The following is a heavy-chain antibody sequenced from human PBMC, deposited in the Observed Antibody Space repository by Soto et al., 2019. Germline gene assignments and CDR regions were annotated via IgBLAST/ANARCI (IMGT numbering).Heavy chain of an antibody. CDR1: GFSLSTSGVG. CDR3: AHRGDDPTLEANWFDP. D-gene: IGHD2-21*02. V-gene: IGHV2-5*02. Sequence: QITLKESGPTLVKPTQTLTLTCTFSGFSLSTSGVGVGWIRQPPGKALEWLALIYWDDDKRYSPSLKSRLTITKDTSKNSVVLTMTNMDPVDTATYSCAHRGDDPTLEANWFDPWGQGTLVTVSS. J-gene: IGHJ5*02. CDR2: IYWDDDK.